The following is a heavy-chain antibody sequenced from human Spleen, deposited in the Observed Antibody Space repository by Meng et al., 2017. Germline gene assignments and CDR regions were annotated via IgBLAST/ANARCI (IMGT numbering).Heavy chain of an antibody. CDR3: ARETNDVWFGELNI. D-gene: IGHD3-10*01. V-gene: IGHV3-33*01. CDR1: GFTFSSYG. Sequence: GESLKISCAASGFTFSSYGMHWVRQAPGKGLEWVAVIWYDGSNKYYADSVKGRFTISRDNSKNTLFLQMNSLRADDTAVYYCARETNDVWFGELNIWGQGTTVTVSS. J-gene: IGHJ6*02. CDR2: IWYDGSNK.